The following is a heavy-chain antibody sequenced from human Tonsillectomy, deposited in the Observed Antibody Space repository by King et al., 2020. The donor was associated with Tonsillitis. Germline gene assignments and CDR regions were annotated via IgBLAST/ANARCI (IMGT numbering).Heavy chain of an antibody. CDR1: GFTFSHFG. D-gene: IGHD4-17*01. V-gene: IGHV3-30*02. CDR3: AKSIGLRDLDY. J-gene: IGHJ4*02. Sequence: VQLVESGGGVVQPGGSLRLSCAASGFTFSHFGMHWVRQAPGKGLEWVAFVRNDGSNKYYPDSVKGRFTISRDNSKNTLYLQMSSLRAEDTAVYYCAKSIGLRDLDYWGQGTLVTVSS. CDR2: VRNDGSNK.